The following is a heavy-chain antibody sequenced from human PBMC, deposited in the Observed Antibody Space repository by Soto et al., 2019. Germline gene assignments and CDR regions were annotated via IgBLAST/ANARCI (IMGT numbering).Heavy chain of an antibody. CDR3: VRDWAYYYGSGSYDSRDY. D-gene: IGHD3-10*01. J-gene: IGHJ4*02. CDR1: GFTFSSYS. CDR2: ISSSSSTI. Sequence: GXSLRLSCAASGFTFSSYSLNWFRQAPGNGLEWVSYISSSSSTIYYADSVKGRFTISRDNAKNSLYLQMNSLRAEDTAVYYCVRDWAYYYGSGSYDSRDYWGQGTLVTVSS. V-gene: IGHV3-48*01.